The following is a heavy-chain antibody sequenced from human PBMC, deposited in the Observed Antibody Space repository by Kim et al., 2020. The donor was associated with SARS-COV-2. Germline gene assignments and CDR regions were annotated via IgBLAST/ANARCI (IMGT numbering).Heavy chain of an antibody. J-gene: IGHJ4*02. D-gene: IGHD3-10*01. CDR1: GFTFSNAW. CDR2: IKSKTDGGTT. Sequence: GGSLRLSCAASGFTFSNAWMSWVRQAPGKGLEWVGRIKSKTDGGTTDYAAPVKGRFTISRDDSKNTLYLQMNSLKTEDTAVYYCTTDRVFYNGYFDYWGQGTLVTVSS. V-gene: IGHV3-15*01. CDR3: TTDRVFYNGYFDY.